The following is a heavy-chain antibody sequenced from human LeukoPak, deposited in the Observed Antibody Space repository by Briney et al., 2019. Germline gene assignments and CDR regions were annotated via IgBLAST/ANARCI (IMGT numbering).Heavy chain of an antibody. CDR3: AKRSGVYSDNSGVFDY. CDR2: IPGSGGAT. D-gene: IGHD4-11*01. J-gene: IGHJ4*02. V-gene: IGHV3-23*01. CDR1: GFTFSSYA. Sequence: GGSLRLSCEASGFTFSSYAIRWVRQAPGTGLEWVSSIPGSGGATYYADSVRGRFSISRDSSKNTVLLQMDSLRAEDTAIYYCAKRSGVYSDNSGVFDYWGQGSLVTVSS.